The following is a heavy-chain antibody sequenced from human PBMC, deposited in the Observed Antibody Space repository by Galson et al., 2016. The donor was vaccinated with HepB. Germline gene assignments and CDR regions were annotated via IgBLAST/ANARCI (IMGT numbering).Heavy chain of an antibody. J-gene: IGHJ6*02. D-gene: IGHD6-19*01. CDR3: ARQFHTGPSSDWRLPGMDV. Sequence: ETLSLTCSVSGGPIRSTYYWGWIRQPPGKGLEWIGSVYSSGNTYYNPSLESRITISIDTSKNQFSLKVNSVTAADTAVYYCARQFHTGPSSDWRLPGMDVWGQGTTVTGSS. CDR2: VYSSGNT. CDR1: GGPIRSTYY. V-gene: IGHV4-39*01.